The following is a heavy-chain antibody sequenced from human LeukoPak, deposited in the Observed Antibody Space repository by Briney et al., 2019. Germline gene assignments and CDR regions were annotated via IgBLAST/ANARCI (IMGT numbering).Heavy chain of an antibody. V-gene: IGHV1-46*01. Sequence: ASVKVSCKASGYTFTSYYMHWVRQAPGQGLEWMGIINPSGGSTSYAQKFQGRITMTRDTSTSTVYMGLSSLRSEDTAVYYCARVYSGSYPDYWGQGTLVTVSS. CDR1: GYTFTSYY. CDR2: INPSGGST. J-gene: IGHJ4*02. D-gene: IGHD1-26*01. CDR3: ARVYSGSYPDY.